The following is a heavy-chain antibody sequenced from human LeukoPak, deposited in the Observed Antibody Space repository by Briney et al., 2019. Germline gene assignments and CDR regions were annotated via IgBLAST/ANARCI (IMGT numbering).Heavy chain of an antibody. Sequence: GGSLRLSWAASGFTFSNAWMSWVRQAPGKGLEWVGRIKSKTDGGTTDYAAPVKGRFTISRDDSKNTLYLQMSSLKTEDTAVYYCTTDYPLLGTNNKDIEEAYCGGDCGDYGMDVWGQGTTVTVSS. V-gene: IGHV3-15*01. D-gene: IGHD2-21*02. CDR2: IKSKTDGGTT. J-gene: IGHJ6*02. CDR3: TTDYPLLGTNNKDIEEAYCGGDCGDYGMDV. CDR1: GFTFSNAW.